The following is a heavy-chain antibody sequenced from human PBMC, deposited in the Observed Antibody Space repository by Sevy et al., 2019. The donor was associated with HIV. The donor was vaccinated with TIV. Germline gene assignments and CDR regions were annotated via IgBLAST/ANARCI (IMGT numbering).Heavy chain of an antibody. CDR1: GFTFSSYA. D-gene: IGHD3-10*01. Sequence: GGSLRLSCAASGFTFSSYAMHWVRQAPGKGLEWVAVISYDGSNKYYADSVKGRFTISRDNSKNTLYLQMNSLRAEDTAVYYCARDLTMVRGKGYYYYGMDVWGQGTTVTVSS. CDR2: ISYDGSNK. J-gene: IGHJ6*02. CDR3: ARDLTMVRGKGYYYYGMDV. V-gene: IGHV3-30-3*01.